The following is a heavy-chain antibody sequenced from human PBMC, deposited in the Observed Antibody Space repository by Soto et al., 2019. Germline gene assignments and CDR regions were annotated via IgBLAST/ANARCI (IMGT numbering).Heavy chain of an antibody. V-gene: IGHV3-33*01. Sequence: GGSLRLSCAASGFTFSSYGMHWVRQAPGKGLEWVAVIWYDGSNKYYADSVKGRFTISRDNSKNTLYLQMNSLRAEDTAVYYCAREWFGELSSGMDVWGQGTTVTVSS. CDR2: IWYDGSNK. D-gene: IGHD3-10*01. J-gene: IGHJ6*02. CDR1: GFTFSSYG. CDR3: AREWFGELSSGMDV.